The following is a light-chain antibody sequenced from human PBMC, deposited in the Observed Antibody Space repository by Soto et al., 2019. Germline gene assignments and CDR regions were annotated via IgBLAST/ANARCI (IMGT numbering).Light chain of an antibody. CDR2: EVN. CDR1: SSDVGAYNY. Sequence: QSALTQPPSASGSLGQSVTISCTGSSSDVGAYNYVSWYQQHPGKAPKLLIYEVNKRPSGVPGRFSGSKSDNTASLTVSGLQGDDEADYYCSSYAGRNNFVVFGGGTKLTVL. CDR3: SSYAGRNNFVV. V-gene: IGLV2-8*01. J-gene: IGLJ2*01.